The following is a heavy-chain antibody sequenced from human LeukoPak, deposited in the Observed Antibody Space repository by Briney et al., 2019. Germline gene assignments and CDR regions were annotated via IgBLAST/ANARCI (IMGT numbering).Heavy chain of an antibody. V-gene: IGHV4-31*03. J-gene: IGHJ4*02. Sequence: SETLSLTCTVSGGSISSGGYYWSWIRQRPGKGLEWIGYIYYSGSTYYDPSLKSRVTISVDTSKNQFSLKLSSVTAADTAVYYCARIHCSSTSCYHPYFDYWGQGTLVTVSS. CDR2: IYYSGST. CDR3: ARIHCSSTSCYHPYFDY. CDR1: GGSISSGGYY. D-gene: IGHD2-2*01.